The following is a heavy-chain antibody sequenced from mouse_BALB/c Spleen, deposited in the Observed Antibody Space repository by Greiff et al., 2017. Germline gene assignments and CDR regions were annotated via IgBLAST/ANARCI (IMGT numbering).Heavy chain of an antibody. V-gene: IGHV8-12*01. CDR2: IYWDDDK. CDR3: ARRKVSYGNYVGYAMDY. J-gene: IGHJ4*01. D-gene: IGHD2-1*01. Sequence: QVTLKVSGPGILQPSQTLSLTCSFSGFSLSTSGMGVSWIRQPSGRGLVWLAHIYWDDDKCYNPSLKSRLTVTKDTSSNQEFLKITSVDTADTATYYCARRKVSYGNYVGYAMDYWGQGTSVTVSS. CDR1: GFSLSTSGMG.